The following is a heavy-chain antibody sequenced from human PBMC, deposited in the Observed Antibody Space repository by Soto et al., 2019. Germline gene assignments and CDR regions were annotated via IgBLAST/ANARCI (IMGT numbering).Heavy chain of an antibody. Sequence: ASVKVSCKASGGTFSSYAISWVRQAPGQGLEWMGGIIPIFGTANHAQKFQGRVTITADESTSTAYMELSSLRSEDTAVYYCARDYSSGYYNWFDPWGQGXLVTVS. CDR3: ARDYSSGYYNWFDP. CDR2: IIPIFGTA. CDR1: GGTFSSYA. D-gene: IGHD3-22*01. J-gene: IGHJ5*02. V-gene: IGHV1-69*13.